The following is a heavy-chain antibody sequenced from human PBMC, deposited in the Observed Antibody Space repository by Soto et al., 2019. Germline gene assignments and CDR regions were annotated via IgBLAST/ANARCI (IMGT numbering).Heavy chain of an antibody. Sequence: ASVKVSCKASGYTFTSYGISWVRQAPGQGLEWMGWISAYNGNTNYAQKLQGRVTMTTDTSTSTAYMELRSLRSDDTAVYYCAREGIAAPLYYYYYYMHVWGKGTTVTVSS. CDR3: AREGIAAPLYYYYYYMHV. V-gene: IGHV1-18*01. D-gene: IGHD6-6*01. CDR1: GYTFTSYG. J-gene: IGHJ6*03. CDR2: ISAYNGNT.